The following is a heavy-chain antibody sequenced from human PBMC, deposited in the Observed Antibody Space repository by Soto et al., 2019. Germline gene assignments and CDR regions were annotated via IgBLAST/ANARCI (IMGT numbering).Heavy chain of an antibody. V-gene: IGHV4-39*01. J-gene: IGHJ4*02. D-gene: IGHD4-17*01. CDR2: IYYSGST. CDR1: GGSIRRSSYY. Sequence: ETLSLTCTVSGGSIRRSSYYWGWIRQPQGKGLEWIGSIYYSGSTYYNPSLKSRVTISVDTSKNQFSLKLSSVTAADTAVYYCAWTTVSTGRYLDYWGRGTLVTVSS. CDR3: AWTTVSTGRYLDY.